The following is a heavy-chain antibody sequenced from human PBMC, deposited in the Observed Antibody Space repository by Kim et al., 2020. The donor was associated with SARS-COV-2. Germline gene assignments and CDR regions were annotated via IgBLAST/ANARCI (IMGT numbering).Heavy chain of an antibody. CDR1: GGSISSYY. V-gene: IGHV4-59*01. Sequence: SETLSLTCTVSGGSISSYYWSWIRQPPGKGLEWIGYIYYSGSTNYNPSLKSRVTISVDTSKNQFSLKLSSVTAADTAVHYCARGGTYRHGVDVWGQGTTVTVSS. CDR2: IYYSGST. D-gene: IGHD1-1*01. J-gene: IGHJ6*02. CDR3: ARGGTYRHGVDV.